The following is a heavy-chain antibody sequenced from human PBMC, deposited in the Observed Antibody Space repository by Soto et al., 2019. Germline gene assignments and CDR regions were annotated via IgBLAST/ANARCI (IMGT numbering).Heavy chain of an antibody. J-gene: IGHJ6*02. CDR2: ISNDGSNK. Sequence: GGSLRLSCASSGFRFSTYAMNWVRQAPGKGLEWVAVISNDGSNKSYANSVKGRFTISRDNSKNTLYLHMNSLRAADTALFYCARAGSYGMDVWGQGTTVTVSS. V-gene: IGHV3-30-3*01. CDR3: ARAGSYGMDV. CDR1: GFRFSTYA.